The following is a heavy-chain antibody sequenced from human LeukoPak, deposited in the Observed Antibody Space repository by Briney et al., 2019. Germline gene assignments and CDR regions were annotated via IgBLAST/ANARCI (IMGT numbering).Heavy chain of an antibody. CDR1: GGSISSYY. J-gene: IGHJ2*01. CDR3: ARQSSSWFYWYFDL. D-gene: IGHD6-13*01. V-gene: IGHV4-4*07. CDR2: IYTSGST. Sequence: KPSETLSLTCTVSGGSISSYYWSWIRQPAGKGLEWIGRIYTSGSTNYNPSLKSRVTMSVDTSKNQFSLKLSSVTAADTAVYYCARQSSSWFYWYFDLWGRGTLVTVSS.